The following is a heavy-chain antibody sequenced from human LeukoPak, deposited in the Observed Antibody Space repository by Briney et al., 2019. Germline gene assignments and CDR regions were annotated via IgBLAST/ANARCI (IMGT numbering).Heavy chain of an antibody. CDR1: GVSIGRGDYS. CDR2: IHNDGSI. V-gene: IGHV4-39*01. CDR3: ARRHYYFDY. Sequence: SETLSLTCTVSGVSIGRGDYSWGWIRQPPGKGLEWIANIHNDGSIYYNASLKSRVITSVDTSKNQFYLKLSSVAAAETAVYYCARRHYYFDYWGQGILVTVSS. J-gene: IGHJ4*02.